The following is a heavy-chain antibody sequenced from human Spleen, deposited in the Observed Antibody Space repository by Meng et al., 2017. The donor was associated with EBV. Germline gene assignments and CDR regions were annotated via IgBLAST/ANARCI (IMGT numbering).Heavy chain of an antibody. V-gene: IGHV4-4*02. Sequence: QVQRQEPGPGLVKPSGTLSLTCTVSGGSSSGYYWYSWVRQPPGKGLEWIGEIYHSGRTNYNPSLKSRATISADKSETQFSLNLKSVTAADTAVYYCARGRGGYYIFDYWGQGTLVTVSS. CDR2: IYHSGRT. J-gene: IGHJ4*02. CDR3: ARGRGGYYIFDY. CDR1: GGSSSGYYW. D-gene: IGHD3-22*01.